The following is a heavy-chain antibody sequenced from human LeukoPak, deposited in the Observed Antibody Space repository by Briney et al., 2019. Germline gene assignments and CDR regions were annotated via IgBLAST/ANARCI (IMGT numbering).Heavy chain of an antibody. D-gene: IGHD2-15*01. Sequence: GESLKTSCQASGYRFTNYWIGWVRQMPGKGLEWMGIIYPTDSDTRYSPSFQGQVTISIDKSISTAYLQWSSLKASDTAMYYCARHWRYCSSDRCYPDYWGQGTLVTVSS. CDR1: GYRFTNYW. J-gene: IGHJ4*02. CDR3: ARHWRYCSSDRCYPDY. CDR2: IYPTDSDT. V-gene: IGHV5-51*01.